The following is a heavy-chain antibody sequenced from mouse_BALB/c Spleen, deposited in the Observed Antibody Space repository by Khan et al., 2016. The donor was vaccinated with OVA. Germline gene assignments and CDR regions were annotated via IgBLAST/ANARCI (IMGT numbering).Heavy chain of an antibody. CDR3: ARQPYYHYNIMDY. CDR1: GFSLTNYG. J-gene: IGHJ4*01. D-gene: IGHD2-10*01. Sequence: VELVESGPGLVAPSRSLSITCTISGFSLTNYGVHWVRQPPGKGLEWLVVIWSDGSTTYNSALKSRLTISKDNSKSHVFLKMNSLQTDDTAMYFCARQPYYHYNIMDYWGQGTSVTVSS. V-gene: IGHV2-6-1*01. CDR2: IWSDGST.